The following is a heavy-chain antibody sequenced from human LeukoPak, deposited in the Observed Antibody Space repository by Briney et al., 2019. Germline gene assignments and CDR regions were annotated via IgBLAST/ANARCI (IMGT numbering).Heavy chain of an antibody. CDR3: ARESYYYDSSAHEY. D-gene: IGHD3-22*01. CDR1: GGSISSGSYY. V-gene: IGHV4-61*02. Sequence: SETLYLTCIVSGGSISSGSYYWSWIRQPAGKGLEWIGRIYTSGSTNYNPSLKSRVTISVDTSKNQFSLKLSSVTAADTAVYYCARESYYYDSSAHEYWGQGTLVTVSS. CDR2: IYTSGST. J-gene: IGHJ4*02.